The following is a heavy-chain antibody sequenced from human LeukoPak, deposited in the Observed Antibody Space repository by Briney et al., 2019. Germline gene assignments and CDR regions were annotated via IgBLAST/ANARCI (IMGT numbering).Heavy chain of an antibody. Sequence: SETLSLTCAVYGGSFSGYYWIWIRQPPGKGLEWIGEINHSGSTNYNPSLKSRVTIPVDTSKNQFSLKLSSVTAADTAVYFCAREKQELVLNYFYGMDVWGQGTTVTVAS. J-gene: IGHJ6*02. CDR1: GGSFSGYY. V-gene: IGHV4-34*01. D-gene: IGHD6-13*01. CDR3: AREKQELVLNYFYGMDV. CDR2: INHSGST.